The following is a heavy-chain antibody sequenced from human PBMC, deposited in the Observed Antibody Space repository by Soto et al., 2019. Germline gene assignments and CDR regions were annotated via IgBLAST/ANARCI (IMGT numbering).Heavy chain of an antibody. CDR3: ATRLNPFAP. D-gene: IGHD1-7*01. CDR2: MYYNGNI. Sequence: PETLSVTCNVSGGSISNYYWTWFRQSPEKGLEWIGYMYYNGNINYNPSLKSRVTISIDTSKNQFSLTLKSVTAADTAVYYCATRLNPFAPWGQ. J-gene: IGHJ5*02. V-gene: IGHV4-59*01. CDR1: GGSISNYY.